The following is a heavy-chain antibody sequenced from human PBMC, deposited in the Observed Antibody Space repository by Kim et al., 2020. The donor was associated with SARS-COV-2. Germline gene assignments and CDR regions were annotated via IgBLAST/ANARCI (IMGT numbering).Heavy chain of an antibody. J-gene: IGHJ4*02. V-gene: IGHV4-34*01. CDR3: ARGLRRFGVADY. CDR1: GGSFSGYY. Sequence: SETLSLTCAVYGGSFSGYYWSWIRQPPGKGLEWIGEINHSGSTNYNPSLKSRVTISVDTSKNQFSLKLSSVTAADTAVYYCARGLRRFGVADYWGQGTLV. CDR2: INHSGST. D-gene: IGHD3-10*01.